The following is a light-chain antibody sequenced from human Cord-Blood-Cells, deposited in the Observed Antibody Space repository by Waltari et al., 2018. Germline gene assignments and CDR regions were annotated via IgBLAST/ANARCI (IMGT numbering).Light chain of an antibody. CDR3: SSYAGSWV. J-gene: IGLJ3*02. V-gene: IGLV2-8*01. CDR1: SSDVGGYNY. Sequence: QSALTQPPSASGSPGQSVTISCTETSSDVGGYNYVSWYQQHPGKAPKLMIYEVSKRPSGVPDRFSGSKSGNTASLTVSGLQAEDEADYYCSSYAGSWVFGGGTKLTVL. CDR2: EVS.